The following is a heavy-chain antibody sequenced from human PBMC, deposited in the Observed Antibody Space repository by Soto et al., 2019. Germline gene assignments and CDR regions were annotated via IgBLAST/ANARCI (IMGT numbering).Heavy chain of an antibody. V-gene: IGHV3-23*01. D-gene: IGHD3-16*01. CDR1: GFTFSSCA. J-gene: IGHJ4*02. Sequence: PGGSLRLSCAASGFTFSSCAMSWVRQAPGKGLEWVSAIGGSGGSTYYADSVKGRFTISRDNSKNTLYLQMNSLRVEYTAVYYCVKDPRPWGSFDYWGQGTLVTVSS. CDR3: VKDPRPWGSFDY. CDR2: IGGSGGST.